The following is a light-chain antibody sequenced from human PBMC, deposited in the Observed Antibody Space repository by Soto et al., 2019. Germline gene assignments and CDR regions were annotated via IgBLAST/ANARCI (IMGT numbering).Light chain of an antibody. CDR1: QNINTY. J-gene: IGKJ3*01. CDR2: DAD. V-gene: IGKV1-39*01. Sequence: DIQMTQSPYSLSAAVGDRVTIACRASQNINTYLNWYQQKPGKAHKLLIFDADSLQSGVPSRFSGGGSRTDFTLTITSLQPEDFATYYCKQTSSAPFTFGPGTKVDIK. CDR3: KQTSSAPFT.